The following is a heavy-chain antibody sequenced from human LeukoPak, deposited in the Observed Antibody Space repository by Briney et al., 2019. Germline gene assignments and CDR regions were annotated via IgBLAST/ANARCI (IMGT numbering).Heavy chain of an antibody. V-gene: IGHV3-9*01. CDR2: ISWNSGSI. Sequence: GGSLRLSCAASGFTFDDYAMHWVRQAPGKGLEWVSGISWNSGSIGYAVSVKGRFTISRDNAKNSLYLQMNSLRAEDTALYYCAKDSEEMATIPLFDYWGQGTLVTVSS. D-gene: IGHD5-24*01. J-gene: IGHJ4*02. CDR1: GFTFDDYA. CDR3: AKDSEEMATIPLFDY.